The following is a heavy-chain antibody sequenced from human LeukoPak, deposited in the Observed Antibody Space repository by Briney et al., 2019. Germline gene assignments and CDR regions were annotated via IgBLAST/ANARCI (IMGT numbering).Heavy chain of an antibody. CDR3: ARKFRGYYDSTRRYYFDY. CDR2: INHSGSP. CDR1: GGSFSGYY. V-gene: IGHV4-34*01. Sequence: SETLSLTCAVYGGSFSGYYWSWIRQPPGKGREWIGEINHSGSPNYNPSLKSRVTLSVDTAKNQFSLKLSSVTAADTAVYYCARKFRGYYDSTRRYYFDYWGLGTLVTVSS. D-gene: IGHD3-22*01. J-gene: IGHJ4*02.